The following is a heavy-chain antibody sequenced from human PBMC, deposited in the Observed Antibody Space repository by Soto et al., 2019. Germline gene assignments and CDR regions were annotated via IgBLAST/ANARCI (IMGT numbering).Heavy chain of an antibody. Sequence: QMQLEESGPGLVKPSETLSLTCAVSGASIIAEQRRTWVRQTPGKGLEWIGEIHHSGITRTNPSLMNRVTMSVDKSRNQFFLNLNSVTAADTAVYYCARGFGWYAMDHWGQGTLVIV. CDR2: IHHSGIT. CDR1: GASIIAEQR. V-gene: IGHV4-4*02. CDR3: ARGFGWYAMDH. J-gene: IGHJ4*03. D-gene: IGHD6-19*01.